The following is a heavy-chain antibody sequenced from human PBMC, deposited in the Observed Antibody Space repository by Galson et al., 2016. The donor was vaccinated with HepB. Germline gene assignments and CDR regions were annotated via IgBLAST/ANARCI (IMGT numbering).Heavy chain of an antibody. CDR2: ISTSANSM. CDR3: AIVPVDREYYD. CDR1: GFTFSDYH. V-gene: IGHV3-11*01. Sequence: SLRLSCAASGFTFSDYHMNWIRQAPGKGLEWISYISTSANSMLYADSVRGRFSISRDNAKNSLFLQMNSLRGEDTAVYYCAIVPVDREYYDWGQGTLVTVSS. D-gene: IGHD2/OR15-2a*01. J-gene: IGHJ1*01.